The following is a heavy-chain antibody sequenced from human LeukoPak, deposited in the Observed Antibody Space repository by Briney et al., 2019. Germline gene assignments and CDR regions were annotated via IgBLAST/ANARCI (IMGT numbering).Heavy chain of an antibody. V-gene: IGHV3-66*02. CDR2: MYSGSST. CDR1: GFTVSNNY. CDR3: ARDSDSSGYAHDFGH. D-gene: IGHD3-22*01. Sequence: GGSLRLSCAASGFTVSNNYMSWVRQAPGKGLEWVSVMYSGSSTYYADSVKGRFTIPRDNSKNTLYLQMNSLRAEDTAVYYCARDSDSSGYAHDFGHWGQGTLVTVSS. J-gene: IGHJ4*02.